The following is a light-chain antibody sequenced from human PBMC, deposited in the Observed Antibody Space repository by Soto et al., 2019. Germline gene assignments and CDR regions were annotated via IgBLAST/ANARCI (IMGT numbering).Light chain of an antibody. CDR1: QSISSW. CDR3: QQYSYFAT. CDR2: KAS. Sequence: DIQMTQSPSTLSASVGDRVTITCRASQSISSWLTWYQQKAGQAPKLLIYKASIVESGVPSRFSGSGSGTEFTLTISSLQPDDCATYYCQQYSYFATFGQGIRVEVK. V-gene: IGKV1-5*03. J-gene: IGKJ1*01.